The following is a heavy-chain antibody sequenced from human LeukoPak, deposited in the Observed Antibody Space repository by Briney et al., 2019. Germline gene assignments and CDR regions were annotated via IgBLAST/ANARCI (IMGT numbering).Heavy chain of an antibody. V-gene: IGHV3-30*02. D-gene: IGHD3-10*01. CDR3: AKLANRFGGDFDY. CDR2: IRYDGSNK. Sequence: GGSLRLSCAASGFTFSSYGMHWVRQAPGKGLEWVAFIRYDGSNKYYADSVKGRFTISRDNSKNTLYLQMNSLGAEDTAVYYCAKLANRFGGDFDYWGQGTLVTVSS. J-gene: IGHJ4*02. CDR1: GFTFSSYG.